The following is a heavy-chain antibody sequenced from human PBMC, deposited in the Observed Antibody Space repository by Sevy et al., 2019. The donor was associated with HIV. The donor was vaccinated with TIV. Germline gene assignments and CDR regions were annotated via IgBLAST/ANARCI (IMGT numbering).Heavy chain of an antibody. J-gene: IGHJ4*02. CDR3: ARGYSTLDY. D-gene: IGHD1-26*01. V-gene: IGHV3-48*02. CDR2: ISNGGTTI. Sequence: GGSLRLSCTASGLTFSRYAMNWVRQAPGKGLECVSYISNGGTTIYYGDSVKGRFTISRDNVKNSLYLQMNSLRDDDTAVYYCARGYSTLDYWGQGTLVTVSS. CDR1: GLTFSRYA.